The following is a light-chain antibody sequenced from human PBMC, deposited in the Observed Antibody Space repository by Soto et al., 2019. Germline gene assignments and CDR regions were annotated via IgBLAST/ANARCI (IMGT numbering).Light chain of an antibody. CDR3: QQYGSSP. CDR2: GAS. V-gene: IGKV3-20*01. Sequence: EIVLTQSPGTLSLSPGERDTLSCRASQSVSSSYLAWYQQKPGQAPRLLIYGASSRATGIPDRFSGSGSGTDFTVSSSMLEAEDFAVYYWQQYGSSPFGPGTKVDIK. J-gene: IGKJ3*01. CDR1: QSVSSSY.